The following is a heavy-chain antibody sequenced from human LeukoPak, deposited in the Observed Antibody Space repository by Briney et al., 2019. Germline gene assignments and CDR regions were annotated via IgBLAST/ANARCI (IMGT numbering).Heavy chain of an antibody. J-gene: IGHJ6*03. CDR1: GGSFSGYY. Sequence: SETLSLTCAVYGGSFSGYYWSWIRQPPGKGLEWIGEINHSGSTNYNPSLKSRVTISVDTSKNQFSLKLSSVTAADTAVYYCARVVQLDRPYYYYYMDVWGKGPTVTVS. V-gene: IGHV4-34*01. D-gene: IGHD1-1*01. CDR2: INHSGST. CDR3: ARVVQLDRPYYYYYMDV.